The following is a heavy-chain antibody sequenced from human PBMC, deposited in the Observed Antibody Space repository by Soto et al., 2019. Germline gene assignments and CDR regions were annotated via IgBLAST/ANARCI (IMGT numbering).Heavy chain of an antibody. V-gene: IGHV1-3*01. CDR2: INAGNGNT. CDR1: GYTFTSYA. D-gene: IGHD1-7*01. Sequence: ASVKVSCKASGYTFTSYAMHWVRQAPGQRLEWMGWINAGNGNTKYSQKFQGRVTITRDTSASTAYMELSSLRSEDTAVYYGARAGYNWNYVYYDGMDVWGQGTTVTVSS. J-gene: IGHJ6*02. CDR3: ARAGYNWNYVYYDGMDV.